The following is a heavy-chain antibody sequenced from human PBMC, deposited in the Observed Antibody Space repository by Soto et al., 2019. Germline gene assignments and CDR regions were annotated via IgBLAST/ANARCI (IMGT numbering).Heavy chain of an antibody. V-gene: IGHV3-33*01. CDR3: ARDFNAFDY. CDR1: GFTFSSYG. Sequence: QVQLVESGGGVVQPGRSLRLSCAASGFTFSSYGMHWVRQAPGKGLEWVAVIWYDGSNKYYADSVKGRFNISRDNSKNTLYLQMNSLRAEDTAVYYCARDFNAFDYWGQGTLVTVSS. J-gene: IGHJ4*02. CDR2: IWYDGSNK.